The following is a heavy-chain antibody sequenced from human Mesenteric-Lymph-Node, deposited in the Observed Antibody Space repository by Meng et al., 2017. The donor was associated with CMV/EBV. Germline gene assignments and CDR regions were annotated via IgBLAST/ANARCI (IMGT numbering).Heavy chain of an antibody. CDR1: AGSISSSSYY. J-gene: IGHJ4*02. Sequence: SETLSLTCTVSAGSISSSSYYWGWIRQPPGKGLEWIGSIYYSGSTYYNPSLKSRVTISVDTSKNQFSLKLSSVTAADTAVYYCARRAVVPAAIGHYFDYWGQGTLVTVSP. D-gene: IGHD2-2*01. V-gene: IGHV4-39*01. CDR3: ARRAVVPAAIGHYFDY. CDR2: IYYSGST.